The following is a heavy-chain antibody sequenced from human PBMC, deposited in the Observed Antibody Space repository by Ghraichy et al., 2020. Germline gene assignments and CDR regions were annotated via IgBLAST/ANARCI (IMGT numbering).Heavy chain of an antibody. CDR1: GDSVFSGDYY. V-gene: IGHV4-61*08. J-gene: IGHJ6*03. CDR3: SRGTLKRRGFYFYMDV. Sequence: SETLSLSCSVSGDSVFSGDYYWTWVRQSPGKVLEWIGFVHNDGTSTYRPSLGRRGTMSLDKSKSQFSLKVTSVTAADTAVYFCSRGTLKRRGFYFYMDVWGKGTTVTVSS. CDR2: VHNDGTS.